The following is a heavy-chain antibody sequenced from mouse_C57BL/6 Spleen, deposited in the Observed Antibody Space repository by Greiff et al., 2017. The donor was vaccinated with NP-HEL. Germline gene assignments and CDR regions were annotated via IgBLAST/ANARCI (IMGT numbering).Heavy chain of an antibody. Sequence: LVESGGGLVQPGGSLSLSCAASGFTFTDYYMSWVRQPPGKALEWLGFIRNKANGYTTEYGASVKGRFTISRANSQSILYLQMNALRAEDSATYYCARAGSSPWDYWGQGTSVTVSS. CDR3: ARAGSSPWDY. CDR2: IRNKANGYTT. J-gene: IGHJ4*01. V-gene: IGHV7-3*01. D-gene: IGHD1-1*01. CDR1: GFTFTDYY.